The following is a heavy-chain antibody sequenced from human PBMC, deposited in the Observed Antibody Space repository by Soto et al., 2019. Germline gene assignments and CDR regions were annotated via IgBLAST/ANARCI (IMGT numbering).Heavy chain of an antibody. CDR3: AKDSIAARPSSSDY. CDR1: GFTFSSYG. J-gene: IGHJ4*02. CDR2: ISYDGSNK. V-gene: IGHV3-30*18. D-gene: IGHD6-6*01. Sequence: QVQLVESGGGVVQPGRSLRLSCAASGFTFSSYGMHWVRQAPGKGLEWVAVISYDGSNKYYADSVKGRFTISRDNSKNTLYLQMNSLRAEDTAVYYCAKDSIAARPSSSDYWGQGTLVTVSS.